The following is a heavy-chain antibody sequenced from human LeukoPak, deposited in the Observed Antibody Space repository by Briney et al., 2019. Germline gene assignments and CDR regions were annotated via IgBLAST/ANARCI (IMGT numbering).Heavy chain of an antibody. CDR1: GFSLSTSGVG. D-gene: IGHD2-21*02. CDR2: IYWNDDK. V-gene: IGHV2-5*01. Sequence: SGPTLVNPTQTLTLTCTFSGFSLSTSGVGVGWIRQPPGKALEWLALIYWNDDKRYSPSLKSRLTITKDTSKNQVVLTMTNMDPVDTATYYCAHRPTKAYCGGDCYVLFDYWGQGTLVTVSS. J-gene: IGHJ4*02. CDR3: AHRPTKAYCGGDCYVLFDY.